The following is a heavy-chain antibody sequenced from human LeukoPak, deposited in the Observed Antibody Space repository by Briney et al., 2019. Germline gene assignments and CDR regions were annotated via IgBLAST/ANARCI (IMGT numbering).Heavy chain of an antibody. CDR2: INHSGST. CDR1: GGSFSGYY. Sequence: SETLSLTCAVYGGSFSGYYWSWIRLPPGKGLEWIGEINHSGSTNYNPSLKSRVTISVDTSKNQFSLKLSSVTAADTAVYYCAKPFPVDTAMVNGAFDIWGQGTMVTVSS. CDR3: AKPFPVDTAMVNGAFDI. D-gene: IGHD5-18*01. J-gene: IGHJ3*02. V-gene: IGHV4-34*01.